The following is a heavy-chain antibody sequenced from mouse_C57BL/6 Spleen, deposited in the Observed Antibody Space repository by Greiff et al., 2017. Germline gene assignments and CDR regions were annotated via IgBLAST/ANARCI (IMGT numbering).Heavy chain of an antibody. CDR2: ISDGGSYT. CDR1: GFTFSSYA. J-gene: IGHJ1*03. D-gene: IGHD1-1*01. CDR3: ARPSITTVPYWYFDV. V-gene: IGHV5-4*03. Sequence: EVMLVESGGGLVKPGGSLKLSCAASGFTFSSYAMSWVRQTPEKRLEWVATISDGGSYTYYPDNVKGRFTISRDNAKNNLYLQMSHLKSEDTAMXYCARPSITTVPYWYFDVWGTGTTVTVSS.